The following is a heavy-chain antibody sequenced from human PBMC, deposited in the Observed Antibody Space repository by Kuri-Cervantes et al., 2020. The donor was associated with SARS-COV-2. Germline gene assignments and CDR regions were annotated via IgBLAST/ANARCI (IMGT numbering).Heavy chain of an antibody. CDR3: ARDRRIVATISGVYYYYGIDV. V-gene: IGHV1-2*04. Sequence: AAVPVSCQASRYTFTSQDINWVRQATGQGLEWMGWINPNSGCTNYSQKFQGWVTMTRDTSISTAYMELSRLRSDDTAVYYCARDRRIVATISGVYYYYGIDVWGQGTTVTVSS. J-gene: IGHJ6*02. CDR2: INPNSGCT. CDR1: RYTFTSQD. D-gene: IGHD5-12*01.